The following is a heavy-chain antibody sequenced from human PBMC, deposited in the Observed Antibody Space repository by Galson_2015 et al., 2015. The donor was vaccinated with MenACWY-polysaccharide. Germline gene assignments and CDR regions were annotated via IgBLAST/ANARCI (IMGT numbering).Heavy chain of an antibody. J-gene: IGHJ4*02. CDR1: GFTFSSYW. V-gene: IGHV3-7*01. CDR3: AKDGAPPSIHFDS. Sequence: SLRLSCASSGFTFSSYWMSWVRQAPGKGLEWEANINQDGSEKYYVDSLKGRFTISKDNAGKSLYLQMNSLRAYDTAVYYCAKDGAPPSIHFDSWGQGTLVTVSS. CDR2: INQDGSEK. D-gene: IGHD1-14*01.